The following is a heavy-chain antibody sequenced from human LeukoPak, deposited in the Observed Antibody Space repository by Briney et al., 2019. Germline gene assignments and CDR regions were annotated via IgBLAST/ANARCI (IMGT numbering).Heavy chain of an antibody. Sequence: GGSLRLSCAASGFTFSSYAMHWVRQAPGKGLEWVAVISYDGSNKYYADSVKGRFTISRDNSKNTLCLQMNSLRAEDTAVYYCARAGNGAFDIWGQGTMVTVSS. V-gene: IGHV3-30-3*01. D-gene: IGHD4-23*01. J-gene: IGHJ3*02. CDR3: ARAGNGAFDI. CDR1: GFTFSSYA. CDR2: ISYDGSNK.